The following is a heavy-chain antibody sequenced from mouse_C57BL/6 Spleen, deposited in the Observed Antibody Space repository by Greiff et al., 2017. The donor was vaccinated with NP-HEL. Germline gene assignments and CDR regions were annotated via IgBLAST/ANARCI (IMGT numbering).Heavy chain of an antibody. V-gene: IGHV1-82*01. J-gene: IGHJ3*01. CDR1: GYAFSSSW. CDR3: ARGAAWFAD. Sequence: QVQLKESGPELVKPGASVKISCKASGYAFSSSWMNWVKQRPGKGLEWIGRIYPGDGDTNYNGKFKGKATLTADKSSSTAYMQLSSLTSEDSAVYFCARGAAWFADWGQGTLVTVAA. CDR2: IYPGDGDT.